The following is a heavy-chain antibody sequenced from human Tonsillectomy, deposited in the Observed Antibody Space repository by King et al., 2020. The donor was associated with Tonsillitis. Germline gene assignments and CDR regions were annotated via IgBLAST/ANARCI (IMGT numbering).Heavy chain of an antibody. D-gene: IGHD4-17*01. CDR3: ASNSYGDYLNWFDP. CDR1: GGSFSGYY. Sequence: VQLQQWGAGLLKPSETLSLTCAVYGGSFSGYYWSWIRQPPGKGLEWIGEINHSGSTNYNPSLKSRVPIAEDTSKNQFSLKLSSVTAADTAVYYCASNSYGDYLNWFDPWGQGTLVTVSS. V-gene: IGHV4-34*01. CDR2: INHSGST. J-gene: IGHJ5*02.